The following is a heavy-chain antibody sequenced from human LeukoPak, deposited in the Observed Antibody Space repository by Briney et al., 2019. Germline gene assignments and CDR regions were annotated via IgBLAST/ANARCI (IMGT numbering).Heavy chain of an antibody. J-gene: IGHJ4*02. Sequence: GGSLRLSCAASGSTFSSYAMMWLRQAPGKGLEWVASIKKDVGEKLYVDSVKGRFTISRDNAKNSLYLHMNSLRVEDTAVYYCARGPPYGSRSDYFDYWGQGTLVTVSS. CDR2: IKKDVGEK. CDR1: GSTFSSYA. D-gene: IGHD3-10*01. CDR3: ARGPPYGSRSDYFDY. V-gene: IGHV3-7*01.